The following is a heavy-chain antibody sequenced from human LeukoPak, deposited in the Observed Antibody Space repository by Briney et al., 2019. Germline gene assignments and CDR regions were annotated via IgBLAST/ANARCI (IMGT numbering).Heavy chain of an antibody. CDR2: FDPEDGET. V-gene: IGHV1-24*01. CDR3: ARSLSMDSSSSHYYYYYMDV. D-gene: IGHD6-6*01. CDR1: GYTLTELS. J-gene: IGHJ6*03. Sequence: ASVKVSCKVSGYTLTELSMHWVRQAPGKGLEWMGGFDPEDGETTYAQKFQGRVTITTDESTSTAYMELSSLRSEDTAVYYCARSLSMDSSSSHYYYYYMDVWGKGTTVTVSS.